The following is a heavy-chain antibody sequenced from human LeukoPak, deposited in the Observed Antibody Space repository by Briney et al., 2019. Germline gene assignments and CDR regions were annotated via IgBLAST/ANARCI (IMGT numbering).Heavy chain of an antibody. CDR1: GVSVSDGRYY. Sequence: SGTLSLTCNVSGVSVSDGRYYWTWIRQHPGKGLEWIGYKYYSGSAKYNPSLKSRLTISIDTSKSQFSLHLSSVTAADTATYYCATPYCSSISCLDVFNMWGQGTRVTVSS. CDR2: KYYSGSA. J-gene: IGHJ3*02. D-gene: IGHD2-2*01. CDR3: ATPYCSSISCLDVFNM. V-gene: IGHV4-31*03.